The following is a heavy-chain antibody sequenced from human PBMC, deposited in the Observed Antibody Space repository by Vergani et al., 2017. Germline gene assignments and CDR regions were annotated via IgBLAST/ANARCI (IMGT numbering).Heavy chain of an antibody. CDR1: GFTFSTHA. D-gene: IGHD1-1*01. Sequence: DVQLLQSGGDLVQPAGSLKLSCVASGFTFSTHAMSWVRQPPGKALEWVSTMKNDCGKAHYADFVKARFAISRDNSRNAHYLQMNSLRVEDTAVYYCGRGSDNYNWGQGVLVTV. CDR2: MKNDCGKA. J-gene: IGHJ4*02. V-gene: IGHV3-23*01. CDR3: GRGSDNYN.